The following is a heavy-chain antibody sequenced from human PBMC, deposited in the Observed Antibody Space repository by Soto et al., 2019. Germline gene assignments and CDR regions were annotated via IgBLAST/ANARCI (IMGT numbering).Heavy chain of an antibody. CDR1: GFTFSSYA. CDR3: AKRPNARSGYRYFDY. V-gene: IGHV3-23*01. J-gene: IGHJ4*02. D-gene: IGHD3-22*01. CDR2: VSGSGGTT. Sequence: GGSLRLSCAASGFTFSSYAMSRVRQAPGKGLEWVSTVSGSGGTTYYADSVRGRFSISRDNSKDTLYLQMNSLRVEDTAVYFCAKRPNARSGYRYFDYWGQGTLVTVSS.